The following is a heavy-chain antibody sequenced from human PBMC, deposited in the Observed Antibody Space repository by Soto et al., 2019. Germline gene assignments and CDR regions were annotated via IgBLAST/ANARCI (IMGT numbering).Heavy chain of an antibody. D-gene: IGHD2-15*01. J-gene: IGHJ4*02. CDR1: VSSIYRSGYY. CDR3: GKVLVGATGHTDSDS. Sequence: SETLSLTCTVSVSSIYRSGYYWGWIRQPPGRGLEWIGNIDYNGVTYSNPSLKSRVTISRDTSKNQFSLKLTSVTAADTALYYCGKVLVGATGHTDSDSWGPGTLVTVSS. V-gene: IGHV4-39*01. CDR2: IDYNGVT.